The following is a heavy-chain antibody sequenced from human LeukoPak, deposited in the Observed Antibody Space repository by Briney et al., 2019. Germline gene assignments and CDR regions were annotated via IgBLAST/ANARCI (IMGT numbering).Heavy chain of an antibody. CDR1: GFTFTSYA. D-gene: IGHD3-10*01. J-gene: IGHJ4*02. CDR2: ISDGGSST. V-gene: IGHV3-23*01. CDR3: AKDGGPLWFGELFDFDY. Sequence: PGGSLRLSCAASGFTFTSYAMSWVRQAPGKGLEWVSTISDGGSSTFYADSVKGRFTISRDNSKNTLYLQMNSLRAEDTAVYYCAKDGGPLWFGELFDFDYWGQGTLVTVSS.